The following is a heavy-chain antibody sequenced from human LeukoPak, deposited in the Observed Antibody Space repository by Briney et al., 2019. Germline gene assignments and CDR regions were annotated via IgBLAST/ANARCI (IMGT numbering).Heavy chain of an antibody. D-gene: IGHD1-26*01. Sequence: GGSLRLSCAASGFTFSSYGMHWVRQAPGKGLEWVAVISYDGSNKYYADSVKGRFTISRDNSKNTLYLQMNSLRDEDTAVYYCARDRAWELDYWGQGTLVTVSS. CDR3: ARDRAWELDY. J-gene: IGHJ4*02. V-gene: IGHV3-30*03. CDR2: ISYDGSNK. CDR1: GFTFSSYG.